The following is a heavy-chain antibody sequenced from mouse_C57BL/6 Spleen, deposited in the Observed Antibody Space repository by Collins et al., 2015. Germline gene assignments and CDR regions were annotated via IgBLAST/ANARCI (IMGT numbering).Heavy chain of an antibody. CDR1: GYTFTNYG. V-gene: IGHV9-3*02. CDR3: ARGGLLRESGAMDY. D-gene: IGHD1-1*01. J-gene: IGHJ4*01. Sequence: QIQLVQSGPELKKPGETVKISCKASGYTFTNYGMNWVKQAPGKGLKWMGWINTNTGEPTYAEEFKGRFAFSLETSASTAYLQINNLKNEDTATYFCARGGLLRESGAMDYWGQGTSVTVSS. CDR2: INTNTGEP.